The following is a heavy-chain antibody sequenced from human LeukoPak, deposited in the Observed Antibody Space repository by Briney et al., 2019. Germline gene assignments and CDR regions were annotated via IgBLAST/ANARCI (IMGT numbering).Heavy chain of an antibody. Sequence: SETLSLACTVSGGSISSSSYYWGWIRQPPGKGLEWIGSIYYSGSTYYNPSLKSRVTISVDTSKNQFSLKLRSVTAADTAVYYCARVLRYCSGGNCYSGGLGYMDVWGKGTTVTISS. CDR2: IYYSGST. V-gene: IGHV4-39*07. CDR3: ARVLRYCSGGNCYSGGLGYMDV. CDR1: GGSISSSSYY. D-gene: IGHD2-15*01. J-gene: IGHJ6*03.